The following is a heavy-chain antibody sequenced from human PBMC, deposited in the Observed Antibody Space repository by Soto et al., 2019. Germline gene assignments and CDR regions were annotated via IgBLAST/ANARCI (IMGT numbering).Heavy chain of an antibody. Sequence: QVQLVESGGGVVQPGRSLRLSCAASGFTFSSYGMHWVRQAPGKGLEWVAVISYDGNNKYYADSVKGRFTISRDNFKNTLYLQMVSLRAEHTAMYYCAKDHLETTVTTPSYWGQGTLVTVSS. V-gene: IGHV3-30*18. CDR3: AKDHLETTVTTPSY. D-gene: IGHD4-17*01. CDR1: GFTFSSYG. J-gene: IGHJ4*02. CDR2: ISYDGNNK.